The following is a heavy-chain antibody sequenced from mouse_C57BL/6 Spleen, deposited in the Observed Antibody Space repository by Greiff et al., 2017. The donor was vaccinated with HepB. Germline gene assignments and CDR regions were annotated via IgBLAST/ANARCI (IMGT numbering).Heavy chain of an antibody. Sequence: EVKLVESGGGLVKPGGSLKLSCAASGFTFSSYAMSWVRQTPEKRLEWVATISDGGSYTYYPDNVKGRFTISRDNAKNNLYLQMSHLKSEDTAMYYCARGGYDGYFDYWGQGTTLTVSS. D-gene: IGHD2-2*01. V-gene: IGHV5-4*03. CDR2: ISDGGSYT. J-gene: IGHJ2*01. CDR3: ARGGYDGYFDY. CDR1: GFTFSSYA.